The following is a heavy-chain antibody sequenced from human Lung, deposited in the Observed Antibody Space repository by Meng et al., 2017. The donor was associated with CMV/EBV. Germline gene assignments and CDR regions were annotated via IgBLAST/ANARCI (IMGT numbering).Heavy chain of an antibody. J-gene: IGHJ3*02. D-gene: IGHD3-9*01. CDR3: ARDRYFDWLGDAFDI. Sequence: SCAASGLTFSSYWMSWVRQAPGKGLEWVANIKQDGSEKYYVDSVKGRFTISRDNAKNSLYLQMNSLRAEDTAVYYCARDRYFDWLGDAFDIWGQAXMVTVSS. CDR2: IKQDGSEK. V-gene: IGHV3-7*01. CDR1: GLTFSSYW.